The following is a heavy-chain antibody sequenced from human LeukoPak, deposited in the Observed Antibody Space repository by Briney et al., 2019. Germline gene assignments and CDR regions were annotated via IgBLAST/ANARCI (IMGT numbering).Heavy chain of an antibody. Sequence: GGSLRLSCTASEFTFGDYAMSWVRQAPGKGLEWVSGISGSGGSTYYADSVKGRLTISRDNSKNTLYLQMNILRAEDTAVYYCAKVDDYIWGSCRILDYWGQGTLVTVSS. CDR3: AKVDDYIWGSCRILDY. CDR2: ISGSGGST. V-gene: IGHV3-23*01. J-gene: IGHJ4*02. CDR1: EFTFGDYA. D-gene: IGHD3-16*02.